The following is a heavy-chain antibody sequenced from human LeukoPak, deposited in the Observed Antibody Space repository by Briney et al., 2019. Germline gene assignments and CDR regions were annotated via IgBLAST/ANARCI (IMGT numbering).Heavy chain of an antibody. CDR1: GFTLSSYA. V-gene: IGHV3-23*01. Sequence: GGSLRLSCAASGFTLSSYAMSWVRQAPGKGLEWVSAISGSGGSTYYADSVKGRFTISRDNSKNTLYLQMNSLRAEDTAVYYCAKGSYGDYEGFGYWGQGTLVTVSS. D-gene: IGHD4-17*01. J-gene: IGHJ4*02. CDR2: ISGSGGST. CDR3: AKGSYGDYEGFGY.